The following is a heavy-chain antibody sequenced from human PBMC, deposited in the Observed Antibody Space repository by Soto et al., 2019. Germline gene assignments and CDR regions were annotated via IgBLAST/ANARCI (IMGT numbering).Heavy chain of an antibody. D-gene: IGHD1-7*01. J-gene: IGHJ4*02. CDR1: GFTSSSYA. V-gene: IGHV3-23*01. CDR3: AKEGTGTTSY. CDR2: ISGSGGST. Sequence: PWGSLRLSCAASGFTSSSYAISCCRQAPVKGLEWVSAISGSGGSTYYADSVKGRFTISRDNSKNTLYLQMNSLRAEDTAVYYCAKEGTGTTSYWGQGTLVTVSS.